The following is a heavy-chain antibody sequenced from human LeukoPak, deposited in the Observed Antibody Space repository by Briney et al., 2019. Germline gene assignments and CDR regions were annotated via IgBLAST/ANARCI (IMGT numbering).Heavy chain of an antibody. CDR3: AREIGDYYYYYMDV. CDR2: IIPIFGTA. Sequence: SVKVSCKASGGTFSSYAISWVRQAPGQGLEWMGGIIPIFGTANYAQKFQGRVTITADKSTSTAYMELSSLRSEDTAVYYCAREIGDYYYYYMDVWGKGTTVTVSS. V-gene: IGHV1-69*06. D-gene: IGHD3-16*01. CDR1: GGTFSSYA. J-gene: IGHJ6*03.